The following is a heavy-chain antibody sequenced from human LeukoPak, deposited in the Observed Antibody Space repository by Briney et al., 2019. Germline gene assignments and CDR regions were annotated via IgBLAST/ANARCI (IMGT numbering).Heavy chain of an antibody. V-gene: IGHV3-7*01. J-gene: IGHJ3*02. CDR3: ARGASVVPGIDNAFDI. CDR1: GFTFSSLW. CDR2: IKQDGSEK. Sequence: GGSLRLSCAASGFTFSSLWMTWVRQAPGRGLEWVATIKQDGSEKCYVDSVKGRFTISRDNAKNSLYLQMNSLRADDTALYYCARGASVVPGIDNAFDIWGQGTMVTVSS. D-gene: IGHD6-19*01.